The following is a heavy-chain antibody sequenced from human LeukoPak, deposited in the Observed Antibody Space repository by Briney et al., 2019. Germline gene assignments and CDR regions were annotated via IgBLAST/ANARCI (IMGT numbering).Heavy chain of an antibody. J-gene: IGHJ5*02. Sequence: SETLSLTCTVSGGPISSYYWSWIRQPPGKGLEWIGYIYYSGSTNYNPSLKSRVTISVDTSKNQFSLKLSSVTAADTAVYYCARDRVNNWFDPWGQGTLVTVSS. CDR3: ARDRVNNWFDP. CDR2: IYYSGST. D-gene: IGHD3-3*01. CDR1: GGPISSYY. V-gene: IGHV4-59*01.